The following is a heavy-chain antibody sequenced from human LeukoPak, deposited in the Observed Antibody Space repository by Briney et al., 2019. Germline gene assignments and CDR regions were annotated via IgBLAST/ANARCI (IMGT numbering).Heavy chain of an antibody. CDR2: IYPGDSDT. CDR1: GGTFSSYA. CDR3: ARLLYTAMVYYFDY. V-gene: IGHV5-51*01. D-gene: IGHD5-18*01. Sequence: KVSCKASGGTFSSYAISWVRQMPGKGLEWMGIIYPGDSDTRYSPSFQGQVTISADKSISTAYLQWSSLKASDTAMYYCARLLYTAMVYYFDYWGQGTLVTVSS. J-gene: IGHJ4*02.